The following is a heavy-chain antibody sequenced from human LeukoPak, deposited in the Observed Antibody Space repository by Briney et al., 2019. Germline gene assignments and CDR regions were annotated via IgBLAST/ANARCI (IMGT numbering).Heavy chain of an antibody. CDR3: ARGLFGSGSPSHFDF. V-gene: IGHV3-21*01. J-gene: IGHJ4*02. CDR1: GFTFSNFS. CDR2: ISSNSNYI. Sequence: GGSLRLSCAASGFTFSNFSMHWVRQSAGKGLEWVASISSNSNYIYTANSIRGRFTISRDNAKDSLFLQMTSLRPEDTAVFYCARGLFGSGSPSHFDFWGQGALVTVSS. D-gene: IGHD3-10*01.